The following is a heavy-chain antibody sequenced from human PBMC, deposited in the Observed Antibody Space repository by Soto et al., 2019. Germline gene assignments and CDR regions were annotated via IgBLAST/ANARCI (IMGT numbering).Heavy chain of an antibody. D-gene: IGHD3-10*01. J-gene: IGHJ6*02. CDR3: ARESRITMVRGVKGYYYGMDV. CDR1: GYTFTSYG. V-gene: IGHV1-18*01. CDR2: ISAYNGNT. Sequence: ASVKVSCKASGYTFTSYGISWVRQAPGQGLEWMGWISAYNGNTNYAQKLQGRVTMTTDTSTSTAYMELRSLRSDDTAVYYCARESRITMVRGVKGYYYGMDVWGQGTTVTVSS.